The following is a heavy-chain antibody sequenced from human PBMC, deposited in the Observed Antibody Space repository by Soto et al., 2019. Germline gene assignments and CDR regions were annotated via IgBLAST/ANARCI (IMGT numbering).Heavy chain of an antibody. CDR2: IIPIFGTA. J-gene: IGHJ4*02. D-gene: IGHD3-22*01. Sequence: ASVKVSCKASGGTFSSYAISWVRQAPGQGLEWMGGIIPIFGTANYAQKFQGRVTMTRDTSTSTVYMELSSLRSEDTAMYYCGRVGYYYDSSVYWPYWGQGTLVPVP. V-gene: IGHV1-69*05. CDR3: GRVGYYYDSSVYWPY. CDR1: GGTFSSYA.